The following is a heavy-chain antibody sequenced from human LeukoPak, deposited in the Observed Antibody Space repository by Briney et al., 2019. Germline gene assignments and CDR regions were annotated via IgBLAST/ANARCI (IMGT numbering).Heavy chain of an antibody. V-gene: IGHV3-30-3*01. D-gene: IGHD3-10*01. Sequence: GRPLRLSCAASGFTFSSYAMHWVRQAPGKGLEWVAVISYDGSNKYYADSVKGRFTISRDNSKNTLYLQMNSLRAEDTAVYYCARGNSRTLRGNGPGSYSYWGQGTLVTVPS. CDR2: ISYDGSNK. CDR3: ARGNSRTLRGNGPGSYSY. CDR1: GFTFSSYA. J-gene: IGHJ4*02.